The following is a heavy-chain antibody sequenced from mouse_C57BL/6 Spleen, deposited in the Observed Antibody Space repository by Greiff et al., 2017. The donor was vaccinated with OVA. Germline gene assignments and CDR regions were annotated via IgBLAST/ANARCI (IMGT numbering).Heavy chain of an antibody. CDR3: VRDYYGSSYPFAY. CDR1: GFSFNTYA. Sequence: EVQLVESGGGLVQPKGSLKLSCAASGFSFNTYAMNWVRQAPGKGLEWVARIRSKSNNYATYYADSVKDRFTISRDDSESMLYLKMNNLKTEDTSMYYCVRDYYGSSYPFAYWGQGTLVTVSA. D-gene: IGHD1-1*01. V-gene: IGHV10-1*01. CDR2: IRSKSNNYAT. J-gene: IGHJ3*01.